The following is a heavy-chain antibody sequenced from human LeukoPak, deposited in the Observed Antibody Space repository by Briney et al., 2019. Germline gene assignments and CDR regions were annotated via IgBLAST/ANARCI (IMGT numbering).Heavy chain of an antibody. CDR2: INPNSGGT. CDR1: GYTFTGYY. V-gene: IGHV1-2*02. CDR3: ATQPYYYDSSGYADY. J-gene: IGHJ4*02. D-gene: IGHD3-22*01. Sequence: ASVKVSCKASGYTFTGYYMHWVRQAPGQGLEWMGWINPNSGGTNYAQKFQGRVTMTGDTSISTAYMELSRLRSDDTAVYYCATQPYYYDSSGYADYWGQGTLVTVSS.